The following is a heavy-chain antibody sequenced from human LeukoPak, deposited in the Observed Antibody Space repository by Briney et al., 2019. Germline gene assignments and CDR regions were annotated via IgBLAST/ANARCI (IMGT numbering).Heavy chain of an antibody. CDR1: GGSFSGYY. D-gene: IGHD6-13*01. V-gene: IGHV4-34*01. CDR3: ARRIAAPRSPVAV. J-gene: IGHJ4*02. CDR2: INHSGST. Sequence: NPSETLSLTCAVYGGSFSGYYWSWIRQPPGKGLEWIGEINHSGSTNYNPSLKSRVTISVDTSKNQFSLKLSSVTAADTAVYYCARRIAAPRSPVAVWGQGTLVTVSS.